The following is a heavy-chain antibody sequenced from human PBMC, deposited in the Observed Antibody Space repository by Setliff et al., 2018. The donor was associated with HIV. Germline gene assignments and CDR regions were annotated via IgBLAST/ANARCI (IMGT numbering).Heavy chain of an antibody. CDR1: EYNFTKYS. CDR3: ARERRGCTSNSCYVDAFDL. Sequence: GASVKVFCKASEYNFTKYSMHWVRQAPGQSLEWMGWSNGGNGNTKYSQKFLARVTFTRDTSASTAYMELSSLRSEDTAVYYCARERRGCTSNSCYVDAFDLWGQGTMVTVSS. D-gene: IGHD2-2*01. CDR2: SNGGNGNT. V-gene: IGHV1-3*01. J-gene: IGHJ3*01.